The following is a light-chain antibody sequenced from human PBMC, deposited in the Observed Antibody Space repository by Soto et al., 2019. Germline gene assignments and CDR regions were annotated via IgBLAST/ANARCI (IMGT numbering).Light chain of an antibody. CDR1: QTVRNNY. J-gene: IGKJ4*01. Sequence: EFVLTQSPGTLSLSPGERATLSCRASQTVRNNYLAWYQQKSGQAPRLLIYDASSRATGIPDRFSGGGSGTDFTLTISRLEPEDFAVFYCQHSGRSPPLTFGGGTKVDIK. CDR2: DAS. V-gene: IGKV3-20*01. CDR3: QHSGRSPPLT.